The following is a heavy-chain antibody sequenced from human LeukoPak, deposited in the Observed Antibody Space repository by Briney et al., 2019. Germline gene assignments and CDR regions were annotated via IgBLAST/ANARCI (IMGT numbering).Heavy chain of an antibody. D-gene: IGHD3-10*02. J-gene: IGHJ6*04. CDR3: AELGITMIGGV. V-gene: IGHV3-7*01. CDR2: IKQDGSEK. Sequence: GGSLRLSCAASGFTFSSYAMSWVRQAPGKGLEWVANIKQDGSEKYYVDTVKGRFTISRDNAKNSLYLQMNSLRAEDTAVSYCAELGITMIGGVWGKGTTVTISS. CDR1: GFTFSSYA.